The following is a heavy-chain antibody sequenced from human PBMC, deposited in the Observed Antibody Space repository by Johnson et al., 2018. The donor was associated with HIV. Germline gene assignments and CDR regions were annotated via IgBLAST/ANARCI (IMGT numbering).Heavy chain of an antibody. CDR3: AKCLFRSGGNFYVVDAFEI. Sequence: MQLVESGGGVVQPGGSLRLSCAASGFTFSNYGMHWVRQAPGTGLEWVAFIRYDGSNKYYADSVKGLFTISRDNSKNTLYLQMNSLRAEATAVYYWAKCLFRSGGNFYVVDAFEIWGQGTMVTVSS. D-gene: IGHD2-15*01. J-gene: IGHJ3*02. CDR2: IRYDGSNK. CDR1: GFTFSNYG. V-gene: IGHV3-30*02.